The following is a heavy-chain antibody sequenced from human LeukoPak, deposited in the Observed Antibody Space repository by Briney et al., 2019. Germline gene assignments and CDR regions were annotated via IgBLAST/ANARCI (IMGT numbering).Heavy chain of an antibody. V-gene: IGHV3-33*06. CDR2: IWYDGSNK. D-gene: IGHD3-22*01. CDR1: GFTFSSYG. CDR3: AKTLVTYYYDSSGYYYGKDAFDI. Sequence: PGGSLRLSCAASGFTFSSYGMHWVRRAPGKGLEWVAVIWYDGSNKYYADSVKGRFTISRDNSKNTLYLQMNSLRAEDTAVYYCAKTLVTYYYDSSGYYYGKDAFDIWGQGTMVTVSS. J-gene: IGHJ3*02.